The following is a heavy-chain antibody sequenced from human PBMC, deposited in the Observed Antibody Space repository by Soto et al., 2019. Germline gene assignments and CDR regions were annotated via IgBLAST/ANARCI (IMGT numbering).Heavy chain of an antibody. D-gene: IGHD3-3*01. CDR3: ARGLVFWSGYSNYYYYYMDV. CDR1: GGSFSGYY. J-gene: IGHJ6*03. Sequence: QVQLQQWGAGLLKPSETLSLTCAVYGGSFSGYYWSWIRQPPGKGLEWIGEINHSGSTNYNPSLKSRVTISVDTSKNQFSLKLSSVTAADTAVYYCARGLVFWSGYSNYYYYYMDVWGKGTTVTVSS. V-gene: IGHV4-34*01. CDR2: INHSGST.